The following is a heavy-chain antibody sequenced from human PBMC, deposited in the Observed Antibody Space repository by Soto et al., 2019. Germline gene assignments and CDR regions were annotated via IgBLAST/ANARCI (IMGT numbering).Heavy chain of an antibody. D-gene: IGHD4-17*01. CDR3: ARDVSDYVLDV. J-gene: IGHJ6*02. CDR1: GFIFSNYA. Sequence: QLHLVESGGGVVQPGNSLRLSCTASGFIFSNYAMHWVRQAPGKGLEWVALISYDGRHIYYADSVKGRFAISRDNSKNTLDLVMNRLRREDTAMYYCARDVSDYVLDVWGQGTTVNVSS. V-gene: IGHV3-30*09. CDR2: ISYDGRHI.